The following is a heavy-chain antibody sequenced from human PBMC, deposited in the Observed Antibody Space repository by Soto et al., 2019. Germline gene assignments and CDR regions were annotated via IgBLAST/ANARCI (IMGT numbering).Heavy chain of an antibody. J-gene: IGHJ6*03. CDR1: GGSFSGYY. CDR3: AREGIAAAGTGPIYYYYMDV. CDR2: INHSGST. D-gene: IGHD6-13*01. V-gene: IGHV4-34*01. Sequence: PSETLSLTCAVYGGSFSGYYWSWIRQPPGKGLEWIGEINHSGSTNYNPSLKSRVTISVDTSKNQFSLKLSSVTAADTAVYYCAREGIAAAGTGPIYYYYMDVWGKGTTVTVSS.